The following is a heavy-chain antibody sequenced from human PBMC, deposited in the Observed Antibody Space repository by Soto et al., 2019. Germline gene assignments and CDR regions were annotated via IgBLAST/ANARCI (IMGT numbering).Heavy chain of an antibody. CDR3: ARHGFYGDYSSNYFDP. V-gene: IGHV5-51*01. J-gene: IGHJ5*02. Sequence: GESLKISCESSGYTFANYWIGWVRQVPGKGLEWVAIIYPSDSRTIYSPSFQGQVTISADKSISTAYLQWSSLTASDTAIYYCARHGFYGDYSSNYFDPWGQGTLVTVSS. CDR2: IYPSDSRT. D-gene: IGHD4-17*01. CDR1: GYTFANYW.